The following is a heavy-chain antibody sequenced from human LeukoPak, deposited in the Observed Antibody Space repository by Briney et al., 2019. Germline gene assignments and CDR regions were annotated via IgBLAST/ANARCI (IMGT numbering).Heavy chain of an antibody. CDR1: GEYIRKYY. Sequence: PSETLSLTCPVSGEYIRKYYWSWIRQPAGRGLEWIGRIYTSGTTDYNPSLESRVTMSIDTSNNYFSLKLSSVTAADTAVYYCARETNWTFDYWGQGTLVTVSS. D-gene: IGHD1-20*01. CDR3: ARETNWTFDY. J-gene: IGHJ4*02. V-gene: IGHV4-4*07. CDR2: IYTSGTT.